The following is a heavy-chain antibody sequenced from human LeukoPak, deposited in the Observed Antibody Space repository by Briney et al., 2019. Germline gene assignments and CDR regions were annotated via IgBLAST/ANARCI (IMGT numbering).Heavy chain of an antibody. CDR1: GFIFSDFY. CDR2: ISGSGSNI. Sequence: GGSLRLSCAASGFIFSDFYMSWIRQAPGKGLEWVSYISGSGSNIYYADSVKGRFTISRDNSKNTLYLQMNSLRAEDTAVYYCARGIEYSSSSGADFDYWGQGTLVTVSS. J-gene: IGHJ4*02. D-gene: IGHD6-6*01. CDR3: ARGIEYSSSSGADFDY. V-gene: IGHV3-11*04.